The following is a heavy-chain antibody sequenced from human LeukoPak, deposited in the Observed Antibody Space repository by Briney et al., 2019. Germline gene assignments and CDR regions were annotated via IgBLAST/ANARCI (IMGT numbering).Heavy chain of an antibody. CDR2: IYSGGST. D-gene: IGHD6-13*01. Sequence: GGSLRLSCAAPGFTVSSNYMSWVRQAPGKGLEWVSVIYSGGSTYYADSVKGRFTISRDNSKNTLYLQMNSLRAEDTAVYYCAGDNPSSWYSNWGQGTLVTVSS. V-gene: IGHV3-53*01. CDR3: AGDNPSSWYSN. CDR1: GFTVSSNY. J-gene: IGHJ4*02.